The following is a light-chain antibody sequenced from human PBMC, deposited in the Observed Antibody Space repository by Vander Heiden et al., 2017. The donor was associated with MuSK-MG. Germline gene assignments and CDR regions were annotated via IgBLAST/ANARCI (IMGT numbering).Light chain of an antibody. CDR3: QQRDYCPLT. Sequence: ELVLTQSPATLSLSPGERATLSCRASQSVDTYLAWFQQTPGLAPRLLIYDASTRASGTPARFSGRGSGTDFTLTISSLEPEDFAVFYCQQRDYCPLTFGGGTKVE. CDR2: DAS. CDR1: QSVDTY. J-gene: IGKJ4*01. V-gene: IGKV3-11*01.